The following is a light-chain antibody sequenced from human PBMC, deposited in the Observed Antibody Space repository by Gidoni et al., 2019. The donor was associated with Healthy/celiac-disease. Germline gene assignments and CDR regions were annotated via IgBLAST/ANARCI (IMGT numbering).Light chain of an antibody. V-gene: IGKV3-15*01. CDR2: PAS. Sequence: EIVMTQSPATLSVSPGERVILSCRASQSVDFKVAWYQQKPSQAPRLLIYPASSTAFGVPARFSGSGSGTEFTLTVSSLQSEDFGVYYCQQFYSWPLTFGGGTKVEIK. J-gene: IGKJ4*01. CDR3: QQFYSWPLT. CDR1: QSVDFK.